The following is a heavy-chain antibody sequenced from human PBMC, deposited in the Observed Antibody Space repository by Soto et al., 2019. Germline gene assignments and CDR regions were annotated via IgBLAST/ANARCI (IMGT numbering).Heavy chain of an antibody. D-gene: IGHD1-1*01. CDR2: IYPGDSDT. J-gene: IGHJ5*02. Sequence: ESLTISCKGSGYSFTSYWIGWVRQMPGKGLEWMGIIYPGDSDTRYSPSFQGQVTISADKSISTAYLQWSSLKASDTAMYYCARLREQLTGEGPPPLVNDNWFDPWGQGSLVTVSS. CDR3: ARLREQLTGEGPPPLVNDNWFDP. V-gene: IGHV5-51*01. CDR1: GYSFTSYW.